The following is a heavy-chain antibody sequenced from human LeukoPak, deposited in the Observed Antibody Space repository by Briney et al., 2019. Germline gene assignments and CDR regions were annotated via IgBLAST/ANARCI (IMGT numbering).Heavy chain of an antibody. CDR2: INPNSGGT. CDR1: GYTFTDYS. Sequence: ASLKASCKASGYTFTDYSMHWVRQSPGQGLEWMGWINPNSGGTDYAQKFQGRVTMTRVTSISTAYLEVTRLTSDDTAVYFCVRDMIAAAGAGGWGQGTLVTVSS. J-gene: IGHJ4*02. CDR3: VRDMIAAAGAGG. V-gene: IGHV1-2*02. D-gene: IGHD6-13*01.